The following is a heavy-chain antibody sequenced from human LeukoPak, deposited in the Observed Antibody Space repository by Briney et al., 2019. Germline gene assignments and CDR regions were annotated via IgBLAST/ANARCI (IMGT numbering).Heavy chain of an antibody. CDR2: IYYSGST. Sequence: PSETLSLTCTVSGGSISSGDYYWSWIRQPPGKGLEWIGYIYYSGSTYYNPSLKSRVTISVDTSKNQFSLKLSSVTAADTAVYYCAIADWLNWFDPWGQGTLVTVSS. J-gene: IGHJ5*02. D-gene: IGHD3/OR15-3a*01. V-gene: IGHV4-30-4*01. CDR1: GGSISSGDYY. CDR3: AIADWLNWFDP.